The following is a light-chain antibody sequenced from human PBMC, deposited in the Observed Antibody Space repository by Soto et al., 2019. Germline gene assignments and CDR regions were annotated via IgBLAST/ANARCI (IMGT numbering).Light chain of an antibody. Sequence: DIQMTQSPSTLSASVGDRVTITCRATQSISSWLAWYQQKPGKAPKLLIYDASSLESGVPSRFSGSGSGTGFTLTISSLQPDDFATYYCQHYNSYSPTWTFGQGTKVEIK. CDR1: QSISSW. V-gene: IGKV1-5*01. CDR3: QHYNSYSPTWT. CDR2: DAS. J-gene: IGKJ1*01.